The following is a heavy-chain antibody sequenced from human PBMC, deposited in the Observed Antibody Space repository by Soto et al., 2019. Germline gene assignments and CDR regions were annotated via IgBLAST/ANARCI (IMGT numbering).Heavy chain of an antibody. CDR3: ASLQIDWFDP. D-gene: IGHD1-1*01. V-gene: IGHV4-39*01. Sequence: QLQLQESGPGLVKPSETLSLTCTVSGGSISSSSYYWGWIRQPPGKGLEWIGSIYYSGSTYYNPSLTIRVTISVDTAKNQSSLKLSAVTAADTAVYYCASLQIDWFDPWGQGTLVTVSS. CDR1: GGSISSSSYY. J-gene: IGHJ5*02. CDR2: IYYSGST.